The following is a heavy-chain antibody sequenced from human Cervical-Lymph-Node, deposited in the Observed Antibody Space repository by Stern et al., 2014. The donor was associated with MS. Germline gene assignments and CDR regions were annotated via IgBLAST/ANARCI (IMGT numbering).Heavy chain of an antibody. D-gene: IGHD6-13*01. V-gene: IGHV1-69*18. J-gene: IGHJ5*02. CDR3: ALSSETSDRWYSLGYDL. CDR1: GGTFSKFP. Sequence: QVQLVQSEAEVTKPGSSVKVSCKASGGTFSKFPSSWVRQAPGQGLEWMGRIFPVFGTPTYAQEFRGRVTITADVSTSTVYMELSSLRSDDTAVYYCALSSETSDRWYSLGYDLWGQGTLVTVSS. CDR2: IFPVFGTP.